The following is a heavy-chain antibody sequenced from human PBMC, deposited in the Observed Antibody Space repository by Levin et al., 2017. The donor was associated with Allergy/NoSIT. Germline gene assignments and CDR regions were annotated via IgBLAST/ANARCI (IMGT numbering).Heavy chain of an antibody. CDR3: TTYSSSWYYFDY. CDR1: GITFSNAW. Sequence: GESLKISCAASGITFSNAWMSWARQAPGKGLEWVGRIKSKTDGGATDYAAPVKGRFTISRDDSKNTLYLQMNSLKTEDTAVYYCTTYSSSWYYFDYWAQGTLVTVSS. D-gene: IGHD6-13*01. J-gene: IGHJ4*02. CDR2: IKSKTDGGAT. V-gene: IGHV3-15*01.